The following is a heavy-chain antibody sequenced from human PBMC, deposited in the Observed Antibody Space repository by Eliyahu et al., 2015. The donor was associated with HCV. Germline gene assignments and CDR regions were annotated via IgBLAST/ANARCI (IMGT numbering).Heavy chain of an antibody. CDR2: IHYSGRT. CDR3: ASGGGGIAVTGTGGWFDP. CDR1: GGFITSYC. D-gene: IGHD6-19*01. Sequence: QVQLQESGPGLVKPSETLSLTCTVSGGFITSYCWXWXRQPPGXGLXWIGYIHYSGRTTXTPSXKSRXAISVDTSKNHFSLNVTSXTAADTAVYFCASGGGGIAVTGTGGWFDPWGQGTLVTVSS. J-gene: IGHJ5*02. V-gene: IGHV4-59*01.